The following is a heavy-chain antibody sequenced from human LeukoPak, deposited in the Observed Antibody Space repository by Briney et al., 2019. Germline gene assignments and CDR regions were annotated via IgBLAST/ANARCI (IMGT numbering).Heavy chain of an antibody. CDR3: ARGRGLGVVSPYFDY. CDR1: GFSVSNNY. J-gene: IGHJ4*02. D-gene: IGHD3-3*01. V-gene: IGHV3-53*01. Sequence: GSLRLSCVVSGFSVSNNYIIWVRQAPGNGLERVSVIYGDGRTSHSASVRGRFTISRDNSKNIVSLQMNNLRAEDTAVYYCARGRGLGVVSPYFDYWGQGTLVTVSS. CDR2: IYGDGRT.